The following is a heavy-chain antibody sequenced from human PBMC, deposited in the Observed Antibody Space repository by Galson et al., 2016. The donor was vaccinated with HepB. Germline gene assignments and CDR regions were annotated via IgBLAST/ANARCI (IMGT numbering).Heavy chain of an antibody. CDR1: DGSLSSSSSFS. Sequence: SETLSLTCTVSDGSLSSSSSFSWGWVRQPPGKGLECIGTVYRERAYYNPSLGGRVTLSVGMSPDLFSLKLTSLTAADTAVYYCARAGLGTKASFDSWGQGTLVVVSS. J-gene: IGHJ4*02. D-gene: IGHD3-16*01. CDR3: ARAGLGTKASFDS. CDR2: VYRERA. V-gene: IGHV4-39*01.